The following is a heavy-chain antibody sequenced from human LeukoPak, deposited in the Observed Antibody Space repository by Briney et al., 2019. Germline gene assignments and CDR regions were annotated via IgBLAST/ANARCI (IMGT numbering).Heavy chain of an antibody. J-gene: IGHJ4*02. Sequence: KPSETLSLTCSVSGGSISSYYWSWIRQPPGKGLEWIGYIYSSGSTNYNPSLKSRVTISVDTSENQLSLRLNSVTAADTALYYCARAHTSSWYMDYWGQGTLVTVSS. CDR2: IYSSGST. V-gene: IGHV4-59*01. CDR3: ARAHTSSWYMDY. D-gene: IGHD6-13*01. CDR1: GGSISSYY.